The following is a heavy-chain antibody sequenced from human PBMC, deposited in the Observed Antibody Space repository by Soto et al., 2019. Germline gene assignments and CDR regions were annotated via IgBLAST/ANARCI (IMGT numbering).Heavy chain of an antibody. Sequence: QVQLVQSGAEVKKPGASVKVSCKASGYTFTSYGISWVRQAPGQGLEWMGWISAYNGNTNYAQKLQGRVTMTTDTSTSTAYMELRSLRSDDTAVYYCARDERAARRVVKVSWFDPWGQGTLVTVSS. CDR3: ARDERAARRVVKVSWFDP. V-gene: IGHV1-18*04. CDR1: GYTFTSYG. CDR2: ISAYNGNT. D-gene: IGHD6-6*01. J-gene: IGHJ5*02.